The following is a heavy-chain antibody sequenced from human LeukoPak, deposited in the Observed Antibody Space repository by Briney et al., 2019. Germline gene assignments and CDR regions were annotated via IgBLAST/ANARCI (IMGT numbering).Heavy chain of an antibody. D-gene: IGHD1-26*01. Sequence: ASETLSLTCTVSGGSISSDNYYWSWIRQPAGKGLEWIGRIYASGTTNYNPSLKSRVTISVDTSKNQFSLKLSSVTAADTAVYCCARGLVGATGGSFDYWGQGTLVTVSS. V-gene: IGHV4-61*02. CDR3: ARGLVGATGGSFDY. CDR2: IYASGTT. CDR1: GGSISSDNYY. J-gene: IGHJ4*02.